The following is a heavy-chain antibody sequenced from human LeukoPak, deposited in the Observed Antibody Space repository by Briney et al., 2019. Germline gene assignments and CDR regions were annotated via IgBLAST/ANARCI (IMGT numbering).Heavy chain of an antibody. Sequence: GESLKISCKGSGYSFTSYWIGWVRQMPGKGLEWMGIIYPGDSDTRYSPSFQGQVTISADKSISTAYLQWSSLKASDTAMYYCARHPQHALWAFDIWGQGTMVTVSS. D-gene: IGHD2-2*01. V-gene: IGHV5-51*01. J-gene: IGHJ3*02. CDR1: GYSFTSYW. CDR3: ARHPQHALWAFDI. CDR2: IYPGDSDT.